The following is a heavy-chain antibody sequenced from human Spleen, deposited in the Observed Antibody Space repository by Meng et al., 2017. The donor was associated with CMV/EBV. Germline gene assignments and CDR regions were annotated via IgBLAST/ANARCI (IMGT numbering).Heavy chain of an antibody. Sequence: SETLSLTCPVSGGSISSSRHCWGWIRQPPGKGLEWIGEINHSGSSNYSPSLKSRVTISVDTSKNQFSLKLSSVTAADTAVYYCARDHKFQYQLLGGSYYYYGMDVWGQGTTVTVSS. D-gene: IGHD2-2*01. V-gene: IGHV4-39*07. CDR3: ARDHKFQYQLLGGSYYYYGMDV. J-gene: IGHJ6*02. CDR1: GGSISSSRHC. CDR2: INHSGSS.